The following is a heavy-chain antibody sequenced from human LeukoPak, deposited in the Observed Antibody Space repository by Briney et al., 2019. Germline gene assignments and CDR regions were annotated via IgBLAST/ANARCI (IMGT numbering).Heavy chain of an antibody. CDR2: INHSGST. CDR3: ARDGQPYSSGWNWFDP. V-gene: IGHV4-34*01. Sequence: SETLSLTCAVYGGSFSGYYWSWIRQPPGKGLEWIGEINHSGSTNYNPSLKSRVTISVDTSKNQFSLKLSSVTAADTAVYYCARDGQPYSSGWNWFDPWGQGTLVTVSS. D-gene: IGHD6-19*01. J-gene: IGHJ5*02. CDR1: GGSFSGYY.